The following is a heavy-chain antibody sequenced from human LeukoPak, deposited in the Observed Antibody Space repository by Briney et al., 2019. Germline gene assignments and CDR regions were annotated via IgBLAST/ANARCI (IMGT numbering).Heavy chain of an antibody. D-gene: IGHD2-21*02. Sequence: VSGGSXXSSSXXWGWIRQPPGKGLEWIGSIYYSGSTNYNPSLKSRVTISVDTSKNQFSLKLSSVTAADTAVYYCARHAVTATDAFDIWGQGTMVTVSS. J-gene: IGHJ3*02. CDR1: GGSXXSSSXX. V-gene: IGHV4-39*01. CDR3: ARHAVTATDAFDI. CDR2: IYYSGST.